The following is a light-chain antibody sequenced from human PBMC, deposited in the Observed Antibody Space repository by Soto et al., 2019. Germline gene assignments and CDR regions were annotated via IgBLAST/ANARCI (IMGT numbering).Light chain of an antibody. J-gene: IGLJ2*01. V-gene: IGLV1-40*01. CDR1: SSNIGAGYD. CDR2: GNN. Sequence: QLVLTQPPSVSGAPGQRVTISCTGSSSNIGAGYDVHWYQQLPGTAPKLLIYGNNNRPSGVPDRFSGSKSGTSASLAITGLQSEDEADYFCQSYDRSLSGYVVFGGGTKLTVL. CDR3: QSYDRSLSGYVV.